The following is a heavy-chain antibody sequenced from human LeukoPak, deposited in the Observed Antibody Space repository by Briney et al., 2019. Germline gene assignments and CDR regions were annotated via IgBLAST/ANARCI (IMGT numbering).Heavy chain of an antibody. J-gene: IGHJ3*02. V-gene: IGHV1-2*02. CDR1: GFTFRDYY. CDR3: ARVGSSASGQDWYAFDI. Sequence: ASVKVSCKASGFTFRDYYVQWVRQVPGQGLEWVGWMYFNSGATRYAPKFQGRVTLTGDTSINTVYMELVSLGSDDTAMYYCARVGSSASGQDWYAFDIWGQETMVTVSS. CDR2: MYFNSGAT. D-gene: IGHD5-12*01.